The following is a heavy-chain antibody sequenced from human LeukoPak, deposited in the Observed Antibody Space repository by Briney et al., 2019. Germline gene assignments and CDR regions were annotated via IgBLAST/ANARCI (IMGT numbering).Heavy chain of an antibody. J-gene: IGHJ4*02. CDR1: GGSISSYY. CDR3: ARGGIPDY. D-gene: IGHD2-21*01. V-gene: IGHV4-4*07. CDR2: IYTSATP. Sequence: SETLSLTCTVSGGSISSYYWSWIRQPAGKGLEWIGRIYTSATPNYNPSLKSRVTISVDTSRNQFPLKLSSLTAADTAVYYCARGGIPDYWGQGILVTVSS.